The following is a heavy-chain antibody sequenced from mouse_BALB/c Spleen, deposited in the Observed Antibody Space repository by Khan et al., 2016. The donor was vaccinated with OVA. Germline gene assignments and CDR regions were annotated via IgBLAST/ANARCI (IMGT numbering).Heavy chain of an antibody. CDR2: IWSDGST. V-gene: IGHV2-2*01. D-gene: IGHD2-12*01. Sequence: VQLQESGPGLVQPSQSLSITCTVSGFSLITYGVHWVRQSPGKGLEWRGVIWSDGSTDYNAAVISRLSITKNNAKRQVCFKMNSLQADDTAIYNCARNSYRFDFAYWGRGTLVTVSA. J-gene: IGHJ3*01. CDR3: ARNSYRFDFAY. CDR1: GFSLITYG.